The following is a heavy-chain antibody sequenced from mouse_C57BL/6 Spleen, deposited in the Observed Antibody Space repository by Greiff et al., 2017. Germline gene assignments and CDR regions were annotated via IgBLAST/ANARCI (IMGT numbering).Heavy chain of an antibody. V-gene: IGHV1-80*01. Sequence: VKLQESGAELVKPGASVKISCKASGYAFSSYWMNWVKQRPGKGLEWIGQIYPGDGDTNYNGKFKGKATLTADKSSSTAYMQLRSLTSEDSAVYFCARSGLLGAWFAYWGQGTLVTVSA. J-gene: IGHJ3*01. CDR2: IYPGDGDT. D-gene: IGHD2-3*01. CDR3: ARSGLLGAWFAY. CDR1: GYAFSSYW.